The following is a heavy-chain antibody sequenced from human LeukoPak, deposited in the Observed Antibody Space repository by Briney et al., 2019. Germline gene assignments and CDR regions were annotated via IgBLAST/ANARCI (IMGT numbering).Heavy chain of an antibody. J-gene: IGHJ4*02. CDR2: INPNSGGT. D-gene: IGHD3-10*01. CDR3: ARSVLLWFGELSGALGY. Sequence: ALVKVSCKASGYTFTGYYMHWVRQAPGQGLEWMGWINPNSGGTNYAQKFQGRVTMTRDTSISTAYMELSGLRSDDTAVYYCARSVLLWFGELSGALGYWGQGTLVTVSS. CDR1: GYTFTGYY. V-gene: IGHV1-2*02.